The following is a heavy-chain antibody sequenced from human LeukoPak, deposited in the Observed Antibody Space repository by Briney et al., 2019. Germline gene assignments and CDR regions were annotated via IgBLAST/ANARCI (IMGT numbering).Heavy chain of an antibody. V-gene: IGHV3-48*03. CDR1: VFTFSSYE. J-gene: IGHJ6*02. CDR3: ARDGAYGSGSYYNPNPPNYYFYGMDV. Sequence: PGGSLRLSCAASVFTFSSYEMNWVRQAPGKGLEWVSYISSSGSTIYYADSVKGRFTISRDNAKNSLYLQMNSLRAEDTAVYYCARDGAYGSGSYYNPNPPNYYFYGMDVWGQGTTVTVSS. D-gene: IGHD3-10*01. CDR2: ISSSGSTI.